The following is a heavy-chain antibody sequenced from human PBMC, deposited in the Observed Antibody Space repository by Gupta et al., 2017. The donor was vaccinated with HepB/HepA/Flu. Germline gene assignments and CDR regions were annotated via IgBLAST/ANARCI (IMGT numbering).Heavy chain of an antibody. V-gene: IGHV5-51*01. D-gene: IGHD5-18*01. CDR3: ARWDTAMVKARRYAFDI. CDR2: IYPGDADT. Sequence: EVQLLQSGAEAQKPGDTLKISCKCSGYSFTSYRPAWVSRRPGKGLEWMGIIYPGDADTRYSPSFQGQVTISADKSISTAYLQWSSLKASDTAMYYCARWDTAMVKARRYAFDIWGQGTMVTVSS. J-gene: IGHJ3*02. CDR1: GYSFTSYR.